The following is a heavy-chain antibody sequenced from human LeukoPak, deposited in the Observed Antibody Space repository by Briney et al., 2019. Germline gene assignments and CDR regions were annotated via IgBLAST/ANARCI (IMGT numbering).Heavy chain of an antibody. CDR1: GGSISTHY. Sequence: PSETLSLTCAVSGGSISTHYWSWIRQPPGKGLEWIGYIYYSGSTNYNPSLKSRVTISVDTSKNQFSLKPSSLTAADTAVYYCARSTNLFDYWGQGTLVTVSS. D-gene: IGHD2-8*01. J-gene: IGHJ4*02. CDR2: IYYSGST. CDR3: ARSTNLFDY. V-gene: IGHV4-59*11.